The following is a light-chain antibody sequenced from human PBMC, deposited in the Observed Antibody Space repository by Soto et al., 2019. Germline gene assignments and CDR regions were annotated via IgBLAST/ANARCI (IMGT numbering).Light chain of an antibody. CDR1: SSDVGEYQY. Sequence: QSVLTQPASVSGSPGQSITISCTEISSDVGEYQYVSCYQAHPGTAPILIIYDVSNRPSGVSNVFSGSKTGSTASLTISGLQAEDEADYYCSAYTTSSALYVFGAGTKVTVL. CDR2: DVS. J-gene: IGLJ1*01. V-gene: IGLV2-14*03. CDR3: SAYTTSSALYV.